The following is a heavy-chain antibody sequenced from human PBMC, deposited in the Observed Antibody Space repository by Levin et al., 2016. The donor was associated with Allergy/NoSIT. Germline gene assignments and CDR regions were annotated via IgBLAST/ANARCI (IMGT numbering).Heavy chain of an antibody. V-gene: IGHV3-30*18. D-gene: IGHD6-13*01. Sequence: GESLKISCAASGFTFSSYGMHWIRQTPGKGLEWVALIANDGGNKEAADSVKGRFTISRDNSKNTLYLQMTSLRLEDTAVYYCAKDQLQQQLVPGAFDIWGQGTMVTVSS. CDR3: AKDQLQQQLVPGAFDI. CDR2: IANDGGNK. J-gene: IGHJ3*02. CDR1: GFTFSSYG.